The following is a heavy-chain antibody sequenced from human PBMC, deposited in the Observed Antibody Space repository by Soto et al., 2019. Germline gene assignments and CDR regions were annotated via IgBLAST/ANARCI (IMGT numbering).Heavy chain of an antibody. CDR1: GYAFTTYG. CDR2: ISAHNGNT. D-gene: IGHD1-1*01. Sequence: QVHLVQAGAEVKKPGASVTVSCNGSGYAFTTYGITWVRQAPGQGLEWMGWISAHNGNTNYAQKLQGRVTVTRDTSPSTAYMELRSLRSDDTAVYYCARGRYGDYWGQGALVTVSS. J-gene: IGHJ4*02. V-gene: IGHV1-18*01. CDR3: ARGRYGDY.